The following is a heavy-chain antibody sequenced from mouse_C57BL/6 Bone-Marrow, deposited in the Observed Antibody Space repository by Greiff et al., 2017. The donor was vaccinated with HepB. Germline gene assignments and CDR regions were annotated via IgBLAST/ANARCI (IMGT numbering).Heavy chain of an antibody. CDR1: GYSFTSYY. D-gene: IGHD1-1*01. J-gene: IGHJ4*01. CDR3: ARWDSYGSSYAYYAMDY. CDR2: IYPGSGNT. Sequence: VQLQQSGPELVKPGASVKISCKASGYSFTSYYIHWVKQRPGQGLEWIGWIYPGSGNTKYNEKFKGKATLTADTSSSTAYMQLSSLTSEDSAVYYCARWDSYGSSYAYYAMDYWGQGTSVTVSS. V-gene: IGHV1-66*01.